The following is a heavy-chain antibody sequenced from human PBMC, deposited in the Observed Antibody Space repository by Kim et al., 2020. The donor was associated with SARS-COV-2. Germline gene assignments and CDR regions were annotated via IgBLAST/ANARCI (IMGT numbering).Heavy chain of an antibody. D-gene: IGHD6-13*01. V-gene: IGHV1-58*01. CDR1: GFTFTSSA. CDR2: IVVGSGNT. Sequence: SVKVSCKASGFTFTSSAVQWVRQARGQRLEWIGWIVVGSGNTNYAQKFQERVTITRDMSTSTAYMELSSLRSEDTAVYYCAAVLESIAAAGTGDYWGQGTLVTVSS. CDR3: AAVLESIAAAGTGDY. J-gene: IGHJ4*02.